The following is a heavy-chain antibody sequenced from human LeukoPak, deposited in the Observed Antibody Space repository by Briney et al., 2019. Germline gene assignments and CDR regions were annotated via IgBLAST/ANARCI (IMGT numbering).Heavy chain of an antibody. D-gene: IGHD1-26*01. J-gene: IGHJ4*02. CDR2: ISAYNGNT. V-gene: IGHV1-18*01. Sequence: ASVKVSCKASGYTFTSYGIRWVRQAPGQGLEWMGWISAYNGNTNYAQKLQGRVTMTTDTSTSTAYMELRSLRSDDTAVYYCARDVNTLTKLTMGVFDYWGQGTLVTVSS. CDR3: ARDVNTLTKLTMGVFDY. CDR1: GYTFTSYG.